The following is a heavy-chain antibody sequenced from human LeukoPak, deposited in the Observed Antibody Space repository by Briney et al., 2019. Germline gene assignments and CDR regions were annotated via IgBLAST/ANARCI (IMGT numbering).Heavy chain of an antibody. CDR2: IYYSGST. CDR1: GGSISSSSYY. J-gene: IGHJ3*02. Sequence: SETLSLTCTVSGGSISSSSYYWGWIRQPPGKGLEWIGSIYYSGSTYYNPSLKSRVTLSIDTSKNQFSLRLRSVTAADTAVYYCARQYTFDIWGRGTMVSVSS. CDR3: ARQYTFDI. D-gene: IGHD5-12*01. V-gene: IGHV4-39*01.